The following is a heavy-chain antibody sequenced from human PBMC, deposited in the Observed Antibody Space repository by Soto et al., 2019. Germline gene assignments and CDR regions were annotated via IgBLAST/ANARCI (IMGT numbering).Heavy chain of an antibody. Sequence: PSETLSLTCAVYGGSFSGYYWSWIRQPPGKGLEWIGEINHSGSTNYNPSLKSRVTISVDTSKNQFSLKLSSVTAADTAVYYCARGRGILWFGELLSPRAFDIWGQGTMVTVSS. D-gene: IGHD3-10*01. CDR3: ARGRGILWFGELLSPRAFDI. V-gene: IGHV4-34*01. CDR1: GGSFSGYY. J-gene: IGHJ3*02. CDR2: INHSGST.